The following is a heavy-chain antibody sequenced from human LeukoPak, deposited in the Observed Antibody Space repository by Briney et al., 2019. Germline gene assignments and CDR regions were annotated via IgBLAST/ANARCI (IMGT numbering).Heavy chain of an antibody. J-gene: IGHJ3*02. Sequence: SQTLSLTCAISGDFVSSNSAAWNWIRRSPSRGLEWLGRIYYRSKWYNNYAVSVKSRLTINPDTSKNQFSLQLDSVTPEDTAVYYCARGGAGGRAFDIWGQGTLVTVSS. CDR2: IYYRSKWYN. V-gene: IGHV6-1*01. CDR1: GDFVSSNSAA. CDR3: ARGGAGGRAFDI. D-gene: IGHD2-15*01.